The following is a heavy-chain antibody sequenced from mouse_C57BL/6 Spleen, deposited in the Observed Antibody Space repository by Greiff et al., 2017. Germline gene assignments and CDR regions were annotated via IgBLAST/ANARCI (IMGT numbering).Heavy chain of an antibody. CDR3: AGGATVVRGYFDD. V-gene: IGHV1-82*01. CDR1: GYAFSSSW. D-gene: IGHD1-1*01. Sequence: QVQLKQSGPELVKPGASVKISCKASGYAFSSSWMNWVKQRPGKGLEWIGRIYPGDGDTNYNGKFKGKATLTADKSSSQAYMQLSSLTSEDCAVYFCAGGATVVRGYFDDWGQGTTLTVSS. CDR2: IYPGDGDT. J-gene: IGHJ2*01.